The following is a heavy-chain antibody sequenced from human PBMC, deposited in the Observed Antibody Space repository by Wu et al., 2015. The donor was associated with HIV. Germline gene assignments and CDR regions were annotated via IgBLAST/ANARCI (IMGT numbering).Heavy chain of an antibody. Sequence: QVQLQQSGAEVRKPGASVKVSCKASGYNFNYFYIHWVRQAPGQGPEWMGWINPNDGDTKYAQKFQGRLAVTRDTSIMTVYLDLNNLRFDDTAVYYCARDYVGSTFGYSYLWGRGTLVSVSS. CDR2: INPNDGDT. J-gene: IGHJ2*01. CDR3: ARDYVGSTFGYSYL. D-gene: IGHD2/OR15-2a*01. V-gene: IGHV1-2*02. CDR1: GYNFNYFY.